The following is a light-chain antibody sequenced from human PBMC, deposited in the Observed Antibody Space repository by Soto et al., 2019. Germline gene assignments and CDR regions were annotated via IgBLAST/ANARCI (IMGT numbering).Light chain of an antibody. CDR2: KAS. J-gene: IGKJ1*01. Sequence: DIQMTQSPSTLSASVGDTVTITCRASQSISNWLAWYQQRPGKAPNLLIYKASSFEGGVPSRFSGSGSGTDFTLTISSLQPDDVATYYCQQYTTYPWTFGQGTRVE. V-gene: IGKV1-5*03. CDR1: QSISNW. CDR3: QQYTTYPWT.